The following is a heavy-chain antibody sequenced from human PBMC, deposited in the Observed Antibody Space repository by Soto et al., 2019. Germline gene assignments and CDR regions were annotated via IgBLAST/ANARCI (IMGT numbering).Heavy chain of an antibody. CDR3: ARDQDLGY. J-gene: IGHJ4*02. V-gene: IGHV4-59*01. D-gene: IGHD3-10*01. CDR2: IYYSGTT. CDR1: GGSMSNYY. Sequence: PSETLSLTCSVSGGSMSNYYWNWIRQSPGKGLEWIGYIYYSGTTNYNPSLKSRVTISIDTSKNQVSLNLTSVAFSDTAVYYCARDQDLGYWGQGTLVTV.